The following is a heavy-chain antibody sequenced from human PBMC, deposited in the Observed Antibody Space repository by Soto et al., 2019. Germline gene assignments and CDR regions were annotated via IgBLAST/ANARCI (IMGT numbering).Heavy chain of an antibody. Sequence: QVHLVESGGGVVQPGRSLRLSCAASGFTFSGFALHWVRQAPGKGLEWVSVISYDGSNKYYADSVKGRFTIPRDNSKNTLYLQMNSLRVEDTAVYYCANSNFVWYYFDYWGQGTLGTVSS. CDR3: ANSNFVWYYFDY. D-gene: IGHD4-4*01. CDR2: ISYDGSNK. V-gene: IGHV3-30-3*01. CDR1: GFTFSGFA. J-gene: IGHJ4*02.